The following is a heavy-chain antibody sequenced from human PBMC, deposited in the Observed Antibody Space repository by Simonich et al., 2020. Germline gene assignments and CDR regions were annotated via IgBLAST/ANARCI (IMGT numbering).Heavy chain of an antibody. V-gene: IGHV1-2*02. J-gene: IGHJ6*03. CDR2: INPNSGGP. D-gene: IGHD7-27*01. CDR3: ARGALTGDYYYMDV. CDR1: GYTFTGYY. Sequence: QVQLVQSGAEVKKPGASVKVSCKASGYTFTGYYMHWVRQAPGQGLEWRGWINPNSGGPNYAQKVQGRVTMTRDTSISPAYMELRRLRSDDTAVYYCARGALTGDYYYMDVWGKGTTVTVSS.